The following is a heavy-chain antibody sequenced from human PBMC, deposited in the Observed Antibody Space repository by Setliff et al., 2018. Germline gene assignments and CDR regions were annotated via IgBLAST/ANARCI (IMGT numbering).Heavy chain of an antibody. CDR2: LPTSGSI. D-gene: IGHD3-10*01. V-gene: IGHV4-61*02. Sequence: PSETLSLTCTVSGGSISSGTYYWSWIRQPAGKGLEWIGRLPTSGSIDYNPSLQSRVTISVDMSKNQFSMKLTSVTAADTAVYYCARVDFTMIQGVLGLWGQGTLVTVSS. CDR1: GGSISSGTYY. CDR3: ARVDFTMIQGVLGL. J-gene: IGHJ1*01.